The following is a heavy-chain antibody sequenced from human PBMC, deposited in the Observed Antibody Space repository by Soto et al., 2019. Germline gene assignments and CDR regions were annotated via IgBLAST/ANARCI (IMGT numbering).Heavy chain of an antibody. CDR2: IWYDGSNK. D-gene: IGHD2-15*01. V-gene: IGHV3-33*01. CDR3: ARCSGGSCYSAYMDV. J-gene: IGHJ6*03. CDR1: GFTFSSYG. Sequence: GGSLRLSCAASGFTFSSYGMHWFRQAPGKGLEWVAVIWYDGSNKYYADSVKGRFTISRDNSKNTLYLQMNSLRAEDTAVYYCARCSGGSCYSAYMDVWGKGTTVTVSS.